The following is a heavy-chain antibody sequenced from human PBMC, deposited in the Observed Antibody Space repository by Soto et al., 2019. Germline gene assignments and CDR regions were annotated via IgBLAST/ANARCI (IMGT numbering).Heavy chain of an antibody. CDR3: AREKQGTPYYYDSSGPSDAFDI. D-gene: IGHD3-22*01. CDR2: IYYSGST. J-gene: IGHJ3*02. Sequence: PSETLSLTCTVSGGSISSYYWSWIRQPPGKGLEWIGYIYYSGSTNYNPSLKSRVTISVDTSKNQFSLKLSSVTAADTAVYYCAREKQGTPYYYDSSGPSDAFDIWGQGTMVTVSS. V-gene: IGHV4-59*01. CDR1: GGSISSYY.